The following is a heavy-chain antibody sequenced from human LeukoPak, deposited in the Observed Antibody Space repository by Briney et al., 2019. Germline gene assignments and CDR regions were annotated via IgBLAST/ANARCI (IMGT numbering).Heavy chain of an antibody. Sequence: GRSLRLSCAASGFTFSSYAMHWVRQAPGEGLEWVAFIRYDGSNKYYADSVKGRFTISRDNSKNTLYLQMNSLRAEDTAVYYCAKGSPMVGVDYIDYWGQGTLVTVSS. D-gene: IGHD3-3*01. CDR1: GFTFSSYA. J-gene: IGHJ4*02. CDR2: IRYDGSNK. CDR3: AKGSPMVGVDYIDY. V-gene: IGHV3-30*02.